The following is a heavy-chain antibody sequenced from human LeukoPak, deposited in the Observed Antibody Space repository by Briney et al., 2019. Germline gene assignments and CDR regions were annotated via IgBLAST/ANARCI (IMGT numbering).Heavy chain of an antibody. CDR3: AKDSYSKGDF. V-gene: IGHV3-7*01. J-gene: IGHJ4*02. Sequence: GGSLRLSCAASGFTFSYDWMTWVRQAPGKGLEWVANIKNDGAVKNYVDSVKGRFTISRDNAKNSLYLQMNSLRAEDTAVYYCAKDSYSKGDFWGQGVLVTVSS. CDR1: GFTFSYDW. D-gene: IGHD6-13*01. CDR2: IKNDGAVK.